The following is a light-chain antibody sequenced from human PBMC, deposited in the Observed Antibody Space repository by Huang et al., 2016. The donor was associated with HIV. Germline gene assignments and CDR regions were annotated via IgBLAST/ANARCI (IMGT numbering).Light chain of an antibody. CDR3: QQYYDSLWT. Sequence: DIEMTQSPDSLAVSLGERATIYCNSSQSVLYATNNKNYLNWYQQKSGQPPKLLIYGASTRESGVPDRFSGSGSGTHFALTIDSLQTEDVAIYYCQQYYDSLWTFGQGTKVEIK. CDR1: QSVLYATNNKNY. V-gene: IGKV4-1*01. J-gene: IGKJ1*01. CDR2: GAS.